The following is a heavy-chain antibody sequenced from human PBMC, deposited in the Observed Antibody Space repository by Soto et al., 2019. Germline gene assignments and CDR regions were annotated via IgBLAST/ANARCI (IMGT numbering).Heavy chain of an antibody. Sequence: QVQLVESGGGVVQPGRSLRLSCAASGFTFSSYGMHWVRQAPGKGLEWVAVIWYDGSNKYYADSVKGRFTISRDNSKNTLYLQMNSLRAEDTAVYYCARDIPMVRGFDYWGQGTLVTVSS. D-gene: IGHD3-10*01. V-gene: IGHV3-33*01. CDR1: GFTFSSYG. J-gene: IGHJ4*02. CDR3: ARDIPMVRGFDY. CDR2: IWYDGSNK.